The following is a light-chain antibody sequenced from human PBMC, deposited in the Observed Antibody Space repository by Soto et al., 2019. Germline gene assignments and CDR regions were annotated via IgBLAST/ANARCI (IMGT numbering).Light chain of an antibody. V-gene: IGKV3-11*01. CDR2: DAS. Sequence: EIVLTQSPGTLSLSPGERAPLSCRASQSVRTYVAWYQQKAGQAPRLLIYDASNRATGIPARFSGSGSGTDFTLTISSLEPEDFAVYFCQQRINWRSTFGGGTKVDIK. J-gene: IGKJ4*01. CDR1: QSVRTY. CDR3: QQRINWRST.